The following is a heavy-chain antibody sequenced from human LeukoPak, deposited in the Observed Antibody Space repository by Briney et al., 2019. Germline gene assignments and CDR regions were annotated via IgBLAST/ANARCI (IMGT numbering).Heavy chain of an antibody. J-gene: IGHJ4*02. Sequence: GGSLRLSCATSGFTFNNYALHWVRQAPGKGLEWVSGILSNSAAIGYGDSVKGRFTISRDAATNSLYLQMNSLKIEDTALYYCIADTAGDLAFWGQGTLVIVSS. CDR3: IADTAGDLAF. D-gene: IGHD3-16*01. CDR2: ILSNSAAI. CDR1: GFTFNNYA. V-gene: IGHV3-9*01.